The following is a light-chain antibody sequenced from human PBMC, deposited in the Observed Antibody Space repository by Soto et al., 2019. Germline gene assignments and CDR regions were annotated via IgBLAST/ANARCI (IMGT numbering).Light chain of an antibody. J-gene: IGKJ1*01. CDR3: QQYDIWPPT. V-gene: IGKV3-11*01. CDR2: EAS. Sequence: EIVLTQSPATLSLSPGERATLSCRASQTVSSSLAWYQQKPGQAPRLLIYEASNRATGIPARFSGSGSGTEFILTISSLQSEDFAVYYCQQYDIWPPTFGQGTKVDIK. CDR1: QTVSSS.